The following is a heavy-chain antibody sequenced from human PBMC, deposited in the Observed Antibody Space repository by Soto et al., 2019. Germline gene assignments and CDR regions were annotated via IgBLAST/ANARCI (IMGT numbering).Heavy chain of an antibody. CDR1: GGTFSSYA. V-gene: IGHV1-69*01. CDR3: ARDPCLPDYYSYGMDV. CDR2: IIPIFGTA. J-gene: IGHJ6*02. Sequence: QVQLVQSGAEVKKPGSSVKVSCKASGGTFSSYAISWVRQAPGQGLEWMGGIIPIFGTANYAQKFQGRVTITADESTSTAYMELSSLRSEHTAVYYCARDPCLPDYYSYGMDVWGQGTTVTVSS.